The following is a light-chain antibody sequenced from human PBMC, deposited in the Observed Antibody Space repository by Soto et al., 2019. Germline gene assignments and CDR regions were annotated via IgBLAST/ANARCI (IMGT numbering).Light chain of an antibody. Sequence: QSALTQPPSASGSPGQSVAISCTGTSSDVGGYDYVSWYQQHPGKALKLMIYDVSKRPSGVPDRFSGSKSGNTASLTVSGLQAEDEADYYCSSYAGTYIVFGTGTKLTVL. CDR1: SSDVGGYDY. CDR3: SSYAGTYIV. V-gene: IGLV2-8*01. CDR2: DVS. J-gene: IGLJ1*01.